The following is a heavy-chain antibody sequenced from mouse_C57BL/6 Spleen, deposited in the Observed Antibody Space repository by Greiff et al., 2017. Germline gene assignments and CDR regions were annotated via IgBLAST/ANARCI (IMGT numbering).Heavy chain of an antibody. CDR3: ERYPITVTRGGAMDY. J-gene: IGHJ4*01. Sequence: VKLVESGAELVKPGASVKISCKASGYAFSSYWMNWVKQRPGKGLEWIGQIYPGDGDTNYNGKFKGKATLTADKSSSTAYMQLSSLTSEDSAVYFGERYPITVTRGGAMDYWGQGTSVTVSS. V-gene: IGHV1-80*01. CDR1: GYAFSSYW. D-gene: IGHD4-1*01. CDR2: IYPGDGDT.